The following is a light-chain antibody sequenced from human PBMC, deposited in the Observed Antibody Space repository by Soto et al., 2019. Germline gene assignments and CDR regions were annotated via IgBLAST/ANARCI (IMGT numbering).Light chain of an antibody. CDR2: DAS. CDR1: QSISSW. Sequence: DIKMTQSPSTLSASVGDRVTITCRVSQSISSWLAWYQQKLGRAPRLLIYDASSLESGVPSRFSGSGYGTEFTPTISSLQPDDFATYYCQQYNTYSSLTFGGGTKVDI. J-gene: IGKJ4*01. CDR3: QQYNTYSSLT. V-gene: IGKV1-5*01.